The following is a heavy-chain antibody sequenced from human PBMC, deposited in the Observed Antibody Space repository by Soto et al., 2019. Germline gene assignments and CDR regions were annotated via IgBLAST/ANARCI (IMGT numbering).Heavy chain of an antibody. V-gene: IGHV3-21*06. J-gene: IGHJ4*02. CDR2: ISSTTNYI. CDR3: ARESEDLPSNLDY. CDR1: VFTFTMYS. Sequence: WGSLLLSCAASVFTFTMYSMNWVGQAPGKGLEWVSSISSTTNYIYYGDSMKGRFTISRDNAKNSLYLEMNSLRAEDTAVYYCARESEDLPSNLDYWGQGTLVTVSS.